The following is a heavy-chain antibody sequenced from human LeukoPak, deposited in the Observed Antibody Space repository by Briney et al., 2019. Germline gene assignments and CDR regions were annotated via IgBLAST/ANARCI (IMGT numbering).Heavy chain of an antibody. CDR1: EFTFSNYA. J-gene: IGHJ4*02. Sequence: GGSLRLSCAASEFTFSNYAMNWVRQTPGRGLEWVSGISGSGGSTYYADSVKSRFTISRDNSKNTLYLQMNSLRAEDTAVYYCARVYFDSSGYPTTDYFDYWGQGTLVTVSS. CDR3: ARVYFDSSGYPTTDYFDY. V-gene: IGHV3-23*01. CDR2: ISGSGGST. D-gene: IGHD3-22*01.